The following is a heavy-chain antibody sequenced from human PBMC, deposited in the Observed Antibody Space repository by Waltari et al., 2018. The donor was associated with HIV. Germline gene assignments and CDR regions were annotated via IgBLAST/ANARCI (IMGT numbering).Heavy chain of an antibody. J-gene: IGHJ4*02. CDR3: ATNIVVAATGTFDY. D-gene: IGHD2-15*01. Sequence: QVQLVESGGGVVQPGGSLRLSCAASGFTFSSYGMHWVRQAPGKGLEWVKVIRYDGSKKHYADSVKGRFTISRDNSDNTLYLEMNSLRTEDTAVYYCATNIVVAATGTFDYWGQGTRVIV. V-gene: IGHV3-30*02. CDR1: GFTFSSYG. CDR2: IRYDGSKK.